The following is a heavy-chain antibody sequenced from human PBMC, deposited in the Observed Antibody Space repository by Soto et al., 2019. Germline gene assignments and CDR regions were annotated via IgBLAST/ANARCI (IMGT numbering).Heavy chain of an antibody. CDR3: AKVPVAPLQVFDY. J-gene: IGHJ4*02. CDR2: INPSGGSA. Sequence: VASVKVSCKASGYTFTSYYMHWVRQAPGQGLEWMGIINPSGGSASYAQKFQGRVTMTRDTSTSTVYMEMSSLRAEDTAVYYCAKVPVAPLQVFDYWGQGTLVTVSS. V-gene: IGHV1-46*01. D-gene: IGHD2-15*01. CDR1: GYTFTSYY.